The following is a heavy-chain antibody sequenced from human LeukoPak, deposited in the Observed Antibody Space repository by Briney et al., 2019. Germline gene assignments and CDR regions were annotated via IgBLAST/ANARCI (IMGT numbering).Heavy chain of an antibody. CDR2: TYSGGST. Sequence: GGSLRLSCAASGFTVSSNYMSWVRQAPGKGLEWVSVTYSGGSTYYADSVKGRFTISRDNSKNTLYLQMNSLRAEDTAVYYCARYQLGIGFDYWGQGTLVTVSS. D-gene: IGHD7-27*01. CDR3: ARYQLGIGFDY. V-gene: IGHV3-53*01. J-gene: IGHJ4*02. CDR1: GFTVSSNY.